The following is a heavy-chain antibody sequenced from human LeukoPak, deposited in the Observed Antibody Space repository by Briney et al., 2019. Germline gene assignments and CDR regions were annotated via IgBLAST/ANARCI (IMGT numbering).Heavy chain of an antibody. CDR2: IYYSGTT. CDR1: GGSISSSSYY. D-gene: IGHD1-26*01. J-gene: IGHJ3*02. CDR3: ARRAVGATFRGAFDI. Sequence: SETLSLTCTVSGGSISSSSYYWGWIRQPPGKGLEWIGSIYYSGTTYYNPSLKSRVTISVDTSKNHFSLKLSSVTAADTAVYYCARRAVGATFRGAFDIWGQGTMVTVSS. V-gene: IGHV4-39*01.